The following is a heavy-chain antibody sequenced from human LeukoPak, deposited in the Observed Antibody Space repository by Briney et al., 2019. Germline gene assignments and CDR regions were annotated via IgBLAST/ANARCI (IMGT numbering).Heavy chain of an antibody. CDR3: ARDTPVYYDSSGYLPFDY. CDR2: INPNSGGT. V-gene: IGHV1-2*02. Sequence: ASVKVSCKASGYTFTGYYVHWVRQAPGQGLEWMGWINPNSGGTNYAQKFQGRVTMTRDTSISTAYMELSRLRSDDTAVYYCARDTPVYYDSSGYLPFDYWGQGTLVTVSS. D-gene: IGHD3-22*01. CDR1: GYTFTGYY. J-gene: IGHJ4*02.